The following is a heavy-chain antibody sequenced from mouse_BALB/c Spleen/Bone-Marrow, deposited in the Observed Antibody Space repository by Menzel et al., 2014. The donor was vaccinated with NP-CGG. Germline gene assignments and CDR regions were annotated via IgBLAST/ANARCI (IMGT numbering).Heavy chain of an antibody. Sequence: VQLKESGPSLVKPPQTLSLTCSVTGDSITSGYWNWIRKFPGNKLEYMGYISYSGSTYYNPSLKSRISITRDTSKNQYYLQLNSVTTADTATYYCARGGGSSYNYAMDYWGQGTSVTVSS. CDR1: GDSITSGY. CDR3: ARGGGSSYNYAMDY. CDR2: ISYSGST. D-gene: IGHD1-1*01. V-gene: IGHV3-8*02. J-gene: IGHJ4*01.